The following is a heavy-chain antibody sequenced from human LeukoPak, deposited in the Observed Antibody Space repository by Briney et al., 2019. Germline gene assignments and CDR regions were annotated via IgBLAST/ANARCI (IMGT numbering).Heavy chain of an antibody. J-gene: IGHJ5*02. CDR3: ARGPAAVHP. CDR2: VNHSGST. Sequence: PSETLSLTCAVYGWSLTNHYWIWILQPPGKGLEWIGEVNHSGSTNYNPSLKSRVTISLDTSKSQFFLRLSSVTAADTAVYYCARGPAAVHPWGQGTLVTVSS. D-gene: IGHD6-13*01. CDR1: GWSLTNHY. V-gene: IGHV4-34*01.